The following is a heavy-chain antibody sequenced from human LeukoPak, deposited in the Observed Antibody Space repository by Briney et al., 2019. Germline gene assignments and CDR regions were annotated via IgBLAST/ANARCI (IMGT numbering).Heavy chain of an antibody. CDR2: SYYSVGT. J-gene: IGHJ4*02. CDR1: GGSPNNNY. CDR3: VRHGESDRHHAYFDY. V-gene: IGHV4-59*08. D-gene: IGHD3-10*01. Sequence: SETLCTTLCASGGSPNNNYWDWIREAAGRGLEWIAYSYYSVGTNYASSLKSRVTISVDTSNTQFYLTVTSVTAGDTAIYYCVRHGESDRHHAYFDYLGQGALVTVSS.